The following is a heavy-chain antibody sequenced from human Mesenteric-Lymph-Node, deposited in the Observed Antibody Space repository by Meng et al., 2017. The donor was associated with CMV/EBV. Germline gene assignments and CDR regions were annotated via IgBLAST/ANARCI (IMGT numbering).Heavy chain of an antibody. V-gene: IGHV3-30*02. Sequence: GGSLRLSCAASGFTFSNYGMHWVRQAPGKGLEWVAFIRYDGSTKYYADSVKGRLTISRDNSKNTLYLEMNSLRAEDTAVYYCVKDREYYDFWSGYYILFGMDVWGQGTTVTVSS. CDR2: IRYDGSTK. CDR3: VKDREYYDFWSGYYILFGMDV. D-gene: IGHD3-3*01. J-gene: IGHJ6*02. CDR1: GFTFSNYG.